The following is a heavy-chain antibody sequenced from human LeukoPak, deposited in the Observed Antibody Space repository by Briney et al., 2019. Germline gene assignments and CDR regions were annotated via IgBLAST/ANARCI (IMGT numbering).Heavy chain of an antibody. D-gene: IGHD4-17*01. CDR2: INPNSGGT. Sequence: ASVKVSCKASGYTFTGYYMHWVRQAPGQGPEWMGWINPNSGGTNYAQKFQGRVTMTRDTSISTAYMELSRLRSDDTAVYYCARGYGDYGNWFDPWGQGTLVTVSS. V-gene: IGHV1-2*02. J-gene: IGHJ5*02. CDR1: GYTFTGYY. CDR3: ARGYGDYGNWFDP.